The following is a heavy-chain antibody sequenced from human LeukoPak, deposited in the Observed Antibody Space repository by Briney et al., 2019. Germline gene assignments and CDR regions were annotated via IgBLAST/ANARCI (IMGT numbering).Heavy chain of an antibody. Sequence: ASVKVSCKASGYTFTNYGIFWVRQAPGQGLEWMGWISACSGNTNYAQKLQGRVTMTTETSTSTANMELESLRSDDTAVYYCAISQGSYYDTSGYLGGDYWGQGTLVTVSS. J-gene: IGHJ4*02. V-gene: IGHV1-18*01. CDR1: GYTFTNYG. D-gene: IGHD3-22*01. CDR3: AISQGSYYDTSGYLGGDY. CDR2: ISACSGNT.